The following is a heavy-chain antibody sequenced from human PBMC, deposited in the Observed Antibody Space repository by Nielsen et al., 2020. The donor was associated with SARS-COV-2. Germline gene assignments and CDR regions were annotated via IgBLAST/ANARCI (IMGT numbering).Heavy chain of an antibody. D-gene: IGHD3-10*01. CDR1: GYTFTSYG. CDR2: ISAYNGNT. Sequence: ASVKVSCKASGYTFTSYGISWVRQAPGQGLEWMGWISAYNGNTNYAQKLQGRVTMTTDTSTSTAYMELSSLRSEDTAVYYCARAREGLSYFDYWGQGTLVTVSS. J-gene: IGHJ4*02. V-gene: IGHV1-18*01. CDR3: ARAREGLSYFDY.